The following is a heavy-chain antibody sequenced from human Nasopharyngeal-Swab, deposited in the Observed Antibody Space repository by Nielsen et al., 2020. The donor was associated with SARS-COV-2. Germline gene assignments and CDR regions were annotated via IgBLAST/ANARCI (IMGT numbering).Heavy chain of an antibody. V-gene: IGHV6-1*01. Sequence: SQTLSLTCAISGDSVSSNSAAWNWIGQSPSRGLEWLGRTYYRSKWYNDYAVSVKSRITINPDTSKNQFSLQLNSVTPEDTAVYYCARGPETVLRTTDAFDIWGQGTMVTVSS. CDR2: TYYRSKWYN. D-gene: IGHD4-11*01. J-gene: IGHJ3*02. CDR1: GDSVSSNSAA. CDR3: ARGPETVLRTTDAFDI.